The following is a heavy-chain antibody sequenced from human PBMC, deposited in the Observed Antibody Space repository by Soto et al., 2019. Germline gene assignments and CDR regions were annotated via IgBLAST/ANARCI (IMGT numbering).Heavy chain of an antibody. CDR1: GFTFSSYW. Sequence: GGSLRLSCAASGFTFSSYWMSWVRQAPGKGLEWVANIKQDGSEKYYVDSVKGRFTISRDNAKNSLYLQMNSLRAEDTAVYYCARDPPHRNWYFDLWGRGTLVTVSS. J-gene: IGHJ2*01. V-gene: IGHV3-7*01. CDR2: IKQDGSEK. CDR3: ARDPPHRNWYFDL.